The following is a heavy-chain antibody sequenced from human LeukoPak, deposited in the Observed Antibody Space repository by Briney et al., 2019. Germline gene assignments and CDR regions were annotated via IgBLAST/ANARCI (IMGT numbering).Heavy chain of an antibody. V-gene: IGHV4-30-4*01. CDR2: IYYSGTT. J-gene: IGHJ5*02. D-gene: IGHD4-17*01. Sequence: SQTLSLTCTVSGASISSGYYYWSWLRQSPGKGLEWIGYIYYSGTTYYSPSLKSRLTISLDTSKNHLSLKLTSVTAAHTAIYYCARDNDDGDYVGWFDPWGQGTLVTVSS. CDR3: ARDNDDGDYVGWFDP. CDR1: GASISSGYYY.